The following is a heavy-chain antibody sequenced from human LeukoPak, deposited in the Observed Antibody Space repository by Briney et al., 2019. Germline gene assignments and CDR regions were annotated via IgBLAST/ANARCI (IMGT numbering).Heavy chain of an antibody. J-gene: IGHJ4*02. V-gene: IGHV3-72*01. D-gene: IGHD3-10*01. Sequence: GGSLRLSCAASGFTFSNHYMDWVRQAPGKGLEWVGRTRNKANSYTTEYAASVKGRFTISRDDSKNSLYLQMNSLKAEDTAVYYCARVSGSGSHDYWGQGTLVTVSS. CDR1: GFTFSNHY. CDR3: ARVSGSGSHDY. CDR2: TRNKANSYTT.